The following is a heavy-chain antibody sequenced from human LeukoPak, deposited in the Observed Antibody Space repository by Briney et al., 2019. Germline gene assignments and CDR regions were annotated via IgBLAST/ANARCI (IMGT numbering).Heavy chain of an antibody. V-gene: IGHV1-2*06. CDR2: INPNSGST. CDR3: ARGASYYASGTFYP. CDR1: GYTFTDNY. Sequence: EASVKVSCQASGYTFTDNYIFWVRQAHGQGLEWVRRINPNSGSTDHALKFEGRVTLTRDTSVNTVYMELSDLRSDDTAVYYCARGASYYASGTFYPWGQGTLVTVSS. J-gene: IGHJ5*02. D-gene: IGHD3-10*01.